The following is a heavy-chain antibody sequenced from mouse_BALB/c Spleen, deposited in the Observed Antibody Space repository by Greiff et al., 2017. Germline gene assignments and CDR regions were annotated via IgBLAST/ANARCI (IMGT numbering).Heavy chain of an antibody. J-gene: IGHJ3*01. CDR2: IYPYNGGT. Sequence: EVQRVESGPELVKPGASVKISCKASGYTFTDYNMHWVKQSHGKSLEWIGYIYPYNGGTGYNQKFKSKATLTVDNSSSTAYMELRSLTSEDSAVYYCARPAYYGNLAWFAYWGQGTLVTVSA. D-gene: IGHD2-10*01. V-gene: IGHV1S29*02. CDR3: ARPAYYGNLAWFAY. CDR1: GYTFTDYN.